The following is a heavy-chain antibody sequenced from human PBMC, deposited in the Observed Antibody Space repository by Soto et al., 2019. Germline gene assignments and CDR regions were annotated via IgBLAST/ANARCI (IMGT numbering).Heavy chain of an antibody. D-gene: IGHD3-22*01. CDR3: AKGLSGYYFYYYYMDV. Sequence: TGGSLRLSCAASGFTFSSYGMHWVRQAPGKGLEWVAVIWYDGSNKYYADSVKGRFTISRDNSKNTLYLQMNSLRAEDTAVYYCAKGLSGYYFYYYYMDVWGKGTTVTVSS. CDR2: IWYDGSNK. V-gene: IGHV3-30*02. J-gene: IGHJ6*03. CDR1: GFTFSSYG.